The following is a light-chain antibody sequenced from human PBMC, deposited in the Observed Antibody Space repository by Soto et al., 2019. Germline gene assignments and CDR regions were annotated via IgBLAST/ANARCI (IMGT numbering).Light chain of an antibody. J-gene: IGLJ1*01. CDR3: SSYAGINNFGV. Sequence: SVLTQPPSASGSPGQSVTISCTGTSSDVGGYKYVSWYQQHPGKAPKLMIFEVNQRPSGVPDRFSGSKSGNTASLTVSGLQAEDEADYYCSSYAGINNFGVFGPGTTLTVL. V-gene: IGLV2-8*01. CDR2: EVN. CDR1: SSDVGGYKY.